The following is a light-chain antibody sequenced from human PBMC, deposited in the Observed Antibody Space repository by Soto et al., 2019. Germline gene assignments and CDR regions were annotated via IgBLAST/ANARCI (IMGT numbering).Light chain of an antibody. CDR1: SSNIGNNY. Sequence: QSVLTQPPSVSAAPGQKVTISCSGSSSNIGNNYVSWYQQLPGTAPKLLIYDNNKRPSGIPDRFSGSKSGTSATLGITGLQTGDEDDYYCGTWDSSRSALFGGGTKVTVL. J-gene: IGLJ2*01. CDR3: GTWDSSRSAL. CDR2: DNN. V-gene: IGLV1-51*01.